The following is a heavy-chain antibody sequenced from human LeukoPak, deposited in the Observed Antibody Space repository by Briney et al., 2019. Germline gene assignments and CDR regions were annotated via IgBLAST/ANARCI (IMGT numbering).Heavy chain of an antibody. Sequence: GGSRRLSCAASGFTFSDHYMDWVRQAPGKVREWVGRTRNKPKGYTTEYAASVRGRFTISRDDSKNSLYLQMSSLKTEDTAVYYCTRGATEATRYYYGLDVWGQGTTVTVSS. J-gene: IGHJ6*02. D-gene: IGHD5-12*01. CDR1: GFTFSDHY. CDR2: TRNKPKGYTT. V-gene: IGHV3-72*01. CDR3: TRGATEATRYYYGLDV.